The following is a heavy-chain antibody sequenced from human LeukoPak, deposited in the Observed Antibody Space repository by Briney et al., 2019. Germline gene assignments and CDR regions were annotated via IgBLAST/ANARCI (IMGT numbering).Heavy chain of an antibody. V-gene: IGHV3-30-3*01. CDR2: ISYDGSNK. CDR1: GFTFSSYA. CDR3: ARERATIANAFDI. Sequence: GGSLRLSCAASGFTFSSYAMHWVRQAPGKGLEWVAVISYDGSNKYYADSVKGRFTISRDNSKNTLYLQMNSLRAEDTAVYYCARERATIANAFDIWGQGTMVTVSS. J-gene: IGHJ3*02. D-gene: IGHD5-12*01.